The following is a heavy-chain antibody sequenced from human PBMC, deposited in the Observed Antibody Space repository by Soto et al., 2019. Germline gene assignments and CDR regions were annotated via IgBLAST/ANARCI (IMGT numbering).Heavy chain of an antibody. CDR1: GYTFTSYA. CDR3: ARYLGGWPDY. CDR2: INAGNGNT. J-gene: IGHJ4*02. V-gene: IGHV1-3*01. Sequence: VQLVQSGAEVKKPGASVKVSCKTSGYTFTSYAMHWVRQAPGQRLEWMGWINAGNGNTKYSQKFQGRVTITIDTSASTAYMELSSLRSEDTAIYYCARYLGGWPDYWGQGTLVTVSS. D-gene: IGHD6-19*01.